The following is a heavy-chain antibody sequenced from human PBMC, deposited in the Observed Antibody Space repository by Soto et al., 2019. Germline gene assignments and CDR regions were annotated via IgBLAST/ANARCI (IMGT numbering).Heavy chain of an antibody. CDR2: ISYDGSNK. V-gene: IGHV3-30*18. J-gene: IGHJ3*02. CDR1: GFTFSSYG. D-gene: IGHD4-17*01. Sequence: GGSLRLSCAASGFTFSSYGMHWVRQAPGKGLEWVAVISYDGSNKYYADSVKGRFTISRDNSKSTLYLQMNSLRAEDTAVYYCAKVFHRYGDRDVDAFDIWGQGTMVTVSS. CDR3: AKVFHRYGDRDVDAFDI.